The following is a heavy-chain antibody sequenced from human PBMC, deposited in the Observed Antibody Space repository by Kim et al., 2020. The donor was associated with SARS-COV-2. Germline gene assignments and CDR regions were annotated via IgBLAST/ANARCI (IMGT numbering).Heavy chain of an antibody. CDR2: IYPGDSDT. CDR3: ASRVGYYCGVGASCGDAFDI. J-gene: IGHJ3*02. D-gene: IGHD1-26*01. V-gene: IGHV5-51*01. Sequence: GESLKISCKGSGYSFTSYWIGWVRQMPGKGLEWMGIIYPGDSDTRYSPSFQGQVTISADKSISTAYLQWSSLKASDTAMYYCASRVGYYCGVGASCGDAFDIWGQGTMVTVSS. CDR1: GYSFTSYW.